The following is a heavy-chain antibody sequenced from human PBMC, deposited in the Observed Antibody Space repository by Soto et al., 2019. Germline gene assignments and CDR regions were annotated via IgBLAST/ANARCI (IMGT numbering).Heavy chain of an antibody. D-gene: IGHD2-15*01. V-gene: IGHV4-61*01. CDR2: MYYSGST. CDR1: GGPVSSETHF. CDR3: AREDMSGTYYFDY. J-gene: IGHJ4*02. Sequence: ETLCLTCPDSGGPVSSETHFGTWIRQPPGKGLEWIGYMYYSGSTNSNPALKSRVTLSADRSRNQFSLSLNSVTAADTAVYYCAREDMSGTYYFDYWGPGTQVTVNS.